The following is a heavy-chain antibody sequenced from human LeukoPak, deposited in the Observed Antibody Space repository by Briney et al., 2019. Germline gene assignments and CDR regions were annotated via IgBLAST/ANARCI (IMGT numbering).Heavy chain of an antibody. D-gene: IGHD6-6*01. V-gene: IGHV1-46*01. CDR3: ARVSSGPSRRFDP. CDR1: RYTFTSYY. CDR2: IYPSGGST. J-gene: IGHJ5*02. Sequence: EASVKVSCKASRYTFTSYYMHWVRQAPGQGLEWRGIIYPSGGSTSYAQKFQGRVTMTRDTSTSTVYMELSSLRCEDTAVYYCARVSSGPSRRFDPWGQGTLVTVSS.